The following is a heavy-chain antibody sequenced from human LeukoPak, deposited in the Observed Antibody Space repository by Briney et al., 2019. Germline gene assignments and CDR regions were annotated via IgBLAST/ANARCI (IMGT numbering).Heavy chain of an antibody. J-gene: IGHJ4*02. Sequence: SETLSLTCTVSGVSITSYYWSWVRQPPGKGLEWIGYVHYSESTKYNPSLKNRVTISLDTSKNQFSLRLSSVTDADAALYYCTREGATVDHWGQGTPVSVSS. V-gene: IGHV4-59*01. CDR3: TREGATVDH. CDR1: GVSITSYY. CDR2: VHYSEST. D-gene: IGHD5-24*01.